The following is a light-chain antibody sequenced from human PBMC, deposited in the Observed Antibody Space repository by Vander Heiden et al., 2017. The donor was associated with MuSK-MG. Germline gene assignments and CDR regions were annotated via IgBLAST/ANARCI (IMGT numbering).Light chain of an antibody. CDR2: GAS. V-gene: IGKV3-20*01. Sequence: LVLTQSPGTLSLSPGERATLSCRASQSVSSSYFAWYQQKPGQAPRVRSDGASSRATGVPDRFSGSGSGTDCTLTISRLEPEDFAVYYCQQHGGSPIYSFGQGTKLEIK. CDR1: QSVSSSY. CDR3: QQHGGSPIYS. J-gene: IGKJ2*03.